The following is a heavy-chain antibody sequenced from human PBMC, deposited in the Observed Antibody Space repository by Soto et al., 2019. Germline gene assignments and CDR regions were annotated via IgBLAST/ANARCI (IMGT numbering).Heavy chain of an antibody. Sequence: SETLSLTCTVSGGSVGGYFWGWIRQPPGKGLEWIGHIYYSGSANYSPSLKSRVFMSVDTSKNQVSLDLSSVTAADTAVYYCERSMAGAVAGKGLWEDWGQGTRVTVSS. CDR2: IYYSGSA. CDR3: ERSMAGAVAGKGLWED. CDR1: GGSVGGYF. V-gene: IGHV4-59*08. J-gene: IGHJ4*01. D-gene: IGHD6-13*01.